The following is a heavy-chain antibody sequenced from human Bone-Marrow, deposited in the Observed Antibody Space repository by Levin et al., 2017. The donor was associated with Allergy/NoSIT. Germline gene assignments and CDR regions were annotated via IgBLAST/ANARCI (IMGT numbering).Heavy chain of an antibody. CDR1: GGSISSYY. Sequence: SETLSLTCTVSGGSISSYYWSWIRQPPGKGLEWIGYIYYTGSTNYNPSLKSRVTISVDTSKNQFSLRVSSVTAADTAVYYCARDGGIAVADSHWFDPWGQGTLVTVSS. J-gene: IGHJ5*02. V-gene: IGHV4-59*01. CDR3: ARDGGIAVADSHWFDP. CDR2: IYYTGST. D-gene: IGHD6-19*01.